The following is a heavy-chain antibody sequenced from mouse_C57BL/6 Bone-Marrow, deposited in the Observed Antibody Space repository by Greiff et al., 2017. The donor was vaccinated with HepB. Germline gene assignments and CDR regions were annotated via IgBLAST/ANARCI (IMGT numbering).Heavy chain of an antibody. D-gene: IGHD1-1*01. CDR1: GYTFTSYG. J-gene: IGHJ2*01. CDR2: IYPRSGNT. CDR3: ARGYYYGSRGLH. V-gene: IGHV1-81*01. Sequence: QVQLQQSGAELARPGASVKLSCKASGYTFTSYGISWVKQRTGQGLEWIGEIYPRSGNTYYNEKFKGKATLTADKSSSTAYMELLSLTSEDSAVYFCARGYYYGSRGLHWGQGTTLTVSS.